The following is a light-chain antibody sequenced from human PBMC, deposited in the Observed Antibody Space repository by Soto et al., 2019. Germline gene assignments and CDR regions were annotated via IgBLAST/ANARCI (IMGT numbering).Light chain of an antibody. CDR1: QGISNY. CDR3: QKYNSAPRT. J-gene: IGKJ1*01. V-gene: IGKV1-27*01. CDR2: AAS. Sequence: DFQMTQSPSSLSASVGDRVTITCRASQGISNYLAWYQQKPGKVPKLLIYAASTLQSGVPSRFSGSGSGTDFTLTISSLPPEDVATYYCQKYNSAPRTFGQGTKVEIK.